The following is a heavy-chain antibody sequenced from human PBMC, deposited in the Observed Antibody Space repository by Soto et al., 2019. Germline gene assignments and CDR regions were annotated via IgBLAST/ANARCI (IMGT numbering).Heavy chain of an antibody. D-gene: IGHD6-25*01. J-gene: IGHJ4*02. V-gene: IGHV4-34*01. Sequence: DTRSLPSACYGLSLSMCSWSWIRQPPGKGLEWIGEINHSGSTNYNPSLKSRVTISVDTSKNQFSLKLSSVTAADTAVYYCARVGYDYWGQGNLVNVSA. CDR3: ARVGYDY. CDR2: INHSGST. CDR1: GLSLSMCS.